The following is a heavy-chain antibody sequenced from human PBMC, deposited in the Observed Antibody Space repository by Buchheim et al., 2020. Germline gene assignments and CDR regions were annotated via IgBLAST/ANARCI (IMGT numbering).Heavy chain of an antibody. Sequence: QLQLQESGPGLVKPSETLSLTCTVSGGSISSSSYYWGWIRQPPGKGLEWIGEISHSGSTNYNPSFKSRVTISLDMSKNQFSLKVSSVTAADTAVYYCARVDYGDYVGNYYYGMDVWGQGTT. CDR3: ARVDYGDYVGNYYYGMDV. D-gene: IGHD4-17*01. CDR1: GGSISSSSYY. J-gene: IGHJ6*02. CDR2: ISHSGST. V-gene: IGHV4-39*07.